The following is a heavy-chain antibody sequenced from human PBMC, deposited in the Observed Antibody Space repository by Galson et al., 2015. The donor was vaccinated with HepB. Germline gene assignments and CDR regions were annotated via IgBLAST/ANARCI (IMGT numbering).Heavy chain of an antibody. CDR2: INPSGGSA. Sequence: SVKVSCKASGYTFTSYHIHWVRQAPGQGLEWMGIINPSGGSATYAQKFQGRVTMTRDTSTSTVYMELSSLRSEDAALYYCARDGCSTTRCRGGGNWFDPWGQGTLV. J-gene: IGHJ5*02. CDR1: GYTFTSYH. V-gene: IGHV1-46*01. CDR3: ARDGCSTTRCRGGGNWFDP. D-gene: IGHD2-2*01.